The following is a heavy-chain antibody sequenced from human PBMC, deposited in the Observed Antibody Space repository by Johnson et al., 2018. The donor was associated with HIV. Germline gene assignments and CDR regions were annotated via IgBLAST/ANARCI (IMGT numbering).Heavy chain of an antibody. J-gene: IGHJ3*02. Sequence: VQLVESGGGVVQPGRSLRLSCAASGFTVSSNYMSWVRQAPGKGLEWVSVIYSGGSTYYADSVKGRFTISRDNSKNTLYLQMNSLRAEDTAVYYCARALLIAARPVGAFDIWGQGTMVTVSS. CDR2: IYSGGST. D-gene: IGHD6-6*01. CDR3: ARALLIAARPVGAFDI. CDR1: GFTVSSNY. V-gene: IGHV3-66*02.